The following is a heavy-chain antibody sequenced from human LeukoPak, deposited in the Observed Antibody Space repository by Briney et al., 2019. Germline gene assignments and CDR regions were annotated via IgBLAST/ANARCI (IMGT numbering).Heavy chain of an antibody. CDR1: GFTFSSYA. D-gene: IGHD7-27*01. CDR2: IKQDGSEK. CDR3: ARDRFNWGFHYFDY. Sequence: GGSLRLSCAASGFTFSSYAMSWVRQAPGKGLEWVANIKQDGSEKYYVDSVKGRFTISRDNAKNSLYLQMNSLRAEDTAVYYCARDRFNWGFHYFDYWGQGTLVTVSS. V-gene: IGHV3-7*01. J-gene: IGHJ4*02.